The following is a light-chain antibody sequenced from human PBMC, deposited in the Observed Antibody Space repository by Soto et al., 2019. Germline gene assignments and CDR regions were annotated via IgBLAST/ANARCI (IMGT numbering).Light chain of an antibody. J-gene: IGKJ1*01. V-gene: IGKV3-15*01. CDR3: QQYNNWPRGT. CDR1: QSVSSN. Sequence: EIVMTQSPATLSVSPGERATLSCRASQSVSSNLAWYQQKPGQAPRLLIYGASTRATGIPARFSGSGSGTEFTPTISSLQSEDFAVYYCQQYNNWPRGTFGQGTKV. CDR2: GAS.